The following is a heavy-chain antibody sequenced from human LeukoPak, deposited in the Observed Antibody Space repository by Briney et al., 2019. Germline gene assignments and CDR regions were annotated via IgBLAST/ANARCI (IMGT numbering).Heavy chain of an antibody. CDR1: GFTFSSYS. CDR3: AKDHAGIAVAGYFDY. V-gene: IGHV3-48*01. J-gene: IGHJ4*02. CDR2: ISSSSSTI. Sequence: GGSLRLSCAASGFTFSSYSMNWVRQAPGKGLEWVSYISSSSSTIYYADSVKGRFTISRDNSKNTLYLQMNSLRAEDTAVYYCAKDHAGIAVAGYFDYWGQGTLVTVSS. D-gene: IGHD6-19*01.